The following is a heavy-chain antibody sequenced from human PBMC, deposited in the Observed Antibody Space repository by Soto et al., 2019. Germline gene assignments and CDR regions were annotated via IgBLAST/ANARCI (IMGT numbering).Heavy chain of an antibody. V-gene: IGHV1-18*01. CDR2: ISAYNGNT. J-gene: IGHJ4*02. Sequence: VQLVQSGAEVKKPGASVKVSCKASGYTFTNFGISWVRQAPGQGLEWMGWISAYNGNTNYAQNFQGRATKTTDTSTSTAYKELRSLRSDDTAVYCCARGGTPIAYWGQGTLVTVTS. D-gene: IGHD3-16*01. CDR3: ARGGTPIAY. CDR1: GYTFTNFG.